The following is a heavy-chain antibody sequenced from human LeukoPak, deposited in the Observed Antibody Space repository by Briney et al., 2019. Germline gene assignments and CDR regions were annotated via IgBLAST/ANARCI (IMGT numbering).Heavy chain of an antibody. CDR3: ARVGDYGDLDFGY. CDR1: GGSFSGYY. CDR2: INHSGST. V-gene: IGHV4-34*01. J-gene: IGHJ4*02. Sequence: SETLSLTCAVYGGSFSGYYWSWIRQPPGKGLEWIGEINHSGSTNYNPSLKSRVTISVDTSKNQFSLKLSSVTAADTAVYYCARVGDYGDLDFGYWGQGTLVTVSS. D-gene: IGHD4-17*01.